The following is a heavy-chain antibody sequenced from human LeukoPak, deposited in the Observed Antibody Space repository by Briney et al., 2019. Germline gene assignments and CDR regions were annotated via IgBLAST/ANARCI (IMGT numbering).Heavy chain of an antibody. CDR2: IRYDGSNK. CDR1: GFTFSSYG. J-gene: IGHJ4*02. D-gene: IGHD1-26*01. V-gene: IGHV3-30*02. CDR3: ARERSWELLISD. Sequence: PGGSLRLSCAASGFTFSSYGMHWVRQAPGKGLEWVAFIRYDGSNKYYADSVKGRFTISRDNSKNTLYLQMNSLRAEDTAVYYCARERSWELLISDWGQGTLVTVSS.